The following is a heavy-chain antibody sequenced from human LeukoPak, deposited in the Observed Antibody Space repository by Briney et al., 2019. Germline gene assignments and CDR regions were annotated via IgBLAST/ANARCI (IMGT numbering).Heavy chain of an antibody. V-gene: IGHV3-23*01. D-gene: IGHD5-12*01. CDR1: GFTFDDSV. CDR2: ISGSGSST. CDR3: AKSSTNGYSGYVHPGIDF. Sequence: QSGGSLRLSCAASGFTFDDSVMNWVRQAPGKGLEWVSVISGSGSSTYYADSVKGRFTISRDNSKNTLYLQMNSLRAEDTAVYYCAKSSTNGYSGYVHPGIDFWGQGTLVTVSS. J-gene: IGHJ4*02.